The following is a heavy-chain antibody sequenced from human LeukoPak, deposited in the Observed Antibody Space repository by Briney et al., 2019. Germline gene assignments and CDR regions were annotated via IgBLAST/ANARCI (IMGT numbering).Heavy chain of an antibody. J-gene: IGHJ6*03. Sequence: SETLSLTCTVFGYSISSGYYWGWIRQPPGKGLEWIGSIYHSGSTYYNPSLKSRVTISVDTSKNQFSLKLSSVTAADTAVYYCAGRIGATLSYYDYMDVWGKGTTVSISS. CDR1: GYSISSGYY. CDR3: AGRIGATLSYYDYMDV. CDR2: IYHSGST. V-gene: IGHV4-38-2*02. D-gene: IGHD2-15*01.